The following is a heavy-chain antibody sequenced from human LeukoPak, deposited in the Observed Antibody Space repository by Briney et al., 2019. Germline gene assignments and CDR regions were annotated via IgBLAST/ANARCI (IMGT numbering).Heavy chain of an antibody. V-gene: IGHV4-34*01. J-gene: IGHJ4*02. CDR1: GGSFSGYY. CDR2: IYYSGST. Sequence: SETLSLTCAVYGGSFSGYYWSWIRQPPGKGLEWIGSIYYSGSTYYNPSLKSRVTISVDTSKNQFSLKLSSVTAADTAVYYCARGGATYDFWSGPYFDYWGQGTLVTVSS. D-gene: IGHD3-3*01. CDR3: ARGGATYDFWSGPYFDY.